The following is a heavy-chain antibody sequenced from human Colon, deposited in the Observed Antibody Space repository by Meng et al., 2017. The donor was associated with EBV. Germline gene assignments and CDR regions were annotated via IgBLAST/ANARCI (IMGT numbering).Heavy chain of an antibody. Sequence: QLQLRESGPGLVKPAGTLSLTCGVSGVSISSNIRWTWVRQPPGKGLEWIGDIDDSGSTNYNPSLNSRISISLDRSKNHFSLKVNSVTAADTAVYYCARGKQDAWELLAYWGQGALVTVSS. CDR3: ARGKQDAWELLAY. CDR2: IDDSGST. D-gene: IGHD1-26*01. CDR1: GVSISSNIR. J-gene: IGHJ4*02. V-gene: IGHV4-4*02.